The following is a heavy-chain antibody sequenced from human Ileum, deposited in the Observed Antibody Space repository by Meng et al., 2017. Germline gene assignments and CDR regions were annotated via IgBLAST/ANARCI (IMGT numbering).Heavy chain of an antibody. CDR1: GDSMSFHS. CDR3: ARAQQFYTVTTWGYGMDV. D-gene: IGHD4-11*01. CDR2: MYNSGST. J-gene: IGHJ6*02. Sequence: SETLSLTCSVSGDSMSFHSWSWIRQPPGKGLEWIGYMYNSGSTNYNPSLKSRVTISVDTSKNQFSLKLSSVTAADTAVYYCARAQQFYTVTTWGYGMDVWGQGTTVTVSS. V-gene: IGHV4-59*11.